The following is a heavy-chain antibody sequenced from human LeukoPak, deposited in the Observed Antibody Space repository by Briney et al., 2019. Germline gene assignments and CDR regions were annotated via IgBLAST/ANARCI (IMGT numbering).Heavy chain of an antibody. J-gene: IGHJ4*02. Sequence: ASVKVSCKASGYTFTGYYMHWVRQAPGQGLEWMGWINPNSGGTNYAQKFQGRVTMTRDTSISTAYMELSRLRSDDTAVYYCARVSSAFSAAALECDYWGQGTLVTVSS. CDR1: GYTFTGYY. V-gene: IGHV1-2*02. CDR2: INPNSGGT. D-gene: IGHD2-15*01. CDR3: ARVSSAFSAAALECDY.